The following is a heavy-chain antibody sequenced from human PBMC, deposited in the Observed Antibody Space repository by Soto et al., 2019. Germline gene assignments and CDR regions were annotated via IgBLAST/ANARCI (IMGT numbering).Heavy chain of an antibody. Sequence: QVQLVQSGAEVKKPGASVKVSCKASGYTFTSYTLHWVRQAPGQRLEWMGWINDGNGDTKYSQKFQERVAIARDIFENTAYMGLSSLRSEDTAVYYCARPAQYSESYYDFAYWGQGTRVTVSS. D-gene: IGHD1-26*01. V-gene: IGHV1-3*01. CDR3: ARPAQYSESYYDFAY. CDR1: GYTFTSYT. CDR2: INDGNGDT. J-gene: IGHJ4*02.